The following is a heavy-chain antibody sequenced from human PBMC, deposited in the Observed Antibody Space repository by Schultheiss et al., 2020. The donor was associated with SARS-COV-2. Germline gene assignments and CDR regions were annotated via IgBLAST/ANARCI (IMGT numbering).Heavy chain of an antibody. J-gene: IGHJ4*02. CDR2: IWYDGSNK. CDR3: ARDFRFGELLPADY. CDR1: GFTFSSYG. V-gene: IGHV3-33*01. Sequence: GGSLRLSCAASGFTFSSYGMHWFRQAPGKGLAGVAVIWYDGSNKYYADSVKGRFTISKDNSKNTLYLQMNSLRAEDTAVYYCARDFRFGELLPADYWGQGTVVTVSS. D-gene: IGHD3-10*01.